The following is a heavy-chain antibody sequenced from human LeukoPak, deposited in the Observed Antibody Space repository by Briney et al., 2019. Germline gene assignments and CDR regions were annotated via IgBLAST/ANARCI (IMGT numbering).Heavy chain of an antibody. V-gene: IGHV3-23*01. CDR2: ISGTGATT. CDR1: GFIFNNYA. CDR3: AKDQRFGDLDDY. J-gene: IGHJ4*02. D-gene: IGHD3-10*01. Sequence: GGSRRLSCAASGFIFNNYAMSWVRQAPGKGLEWVSSISGTGATTYYADSVKGRFAISRDNSKNTLYLQMSSLRAEDTAVYYCAKDQRFGDLDDYRGQGTLVTVSS.